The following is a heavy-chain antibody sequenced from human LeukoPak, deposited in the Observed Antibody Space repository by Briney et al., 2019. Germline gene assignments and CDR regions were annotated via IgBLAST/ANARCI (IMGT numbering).Heavy chain of an antibody. D-gene: IGHD3-3*01. J-gene: IGHJ4*02. Sequence: ASVKVSCKASGYTFTSYGISWVRQAPGQGLEWMGWISAYNGNTNYAQKLQGRVTMTTDTSTSTAYMELRSLRSDDTAVYYCARDRRVWSGYYPFDYWDQGTLVTVSS. CDR2: ISAYNGNT. V-gene: IGHV1-18*01. CDR3: ARDRRVWSGYYPFDY. CDR1: GYTFTSYG.